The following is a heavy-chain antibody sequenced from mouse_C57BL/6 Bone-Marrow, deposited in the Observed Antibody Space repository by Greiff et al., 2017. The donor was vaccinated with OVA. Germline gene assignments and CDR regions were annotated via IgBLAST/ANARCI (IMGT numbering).Heavy chain of an antibody. Sequence: QVQLKEPGAELAKPGASVKMSCKASGYTFTSYWMHWVKQRPGQGLEWIGNINPSSGYIKYNQKFKDKATLTADKSSSTAYMQLSSLTYEDSAVYYCAKDDGSSYGYVDFWGTGTTVTVSS. V-gene: IGHV1-7*01. D-gene: IGHD1-1*01. CDR1: GYTFTSYW. CDR3: AKDDGSSYGYVDF. CDR2: INPSSGYI. J-gene: IGHJ1*03.